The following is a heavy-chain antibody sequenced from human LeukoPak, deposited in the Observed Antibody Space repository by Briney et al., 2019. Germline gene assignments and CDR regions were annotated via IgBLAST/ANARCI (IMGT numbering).Heavy chain of an antibody. CDR2: ISYDGSNK. Sequence: GRSLRLSCAASGLTFSSYAMHWVRQAPGKGLEWVAVISYDGSNKYYADSVKGRFTISRDNSKNTLYLQMNSLRAEDTAVYYCARVHLVPAAKGAFDYWGQGTLVTVSS. J-gene: IGHJ4*02. D-gene: IGHD2-2*01. CDR1: GLTFSSYA. CDR3: ARVHLVPAAKGAFDY. V-gene: IGHV3-30-3*01.